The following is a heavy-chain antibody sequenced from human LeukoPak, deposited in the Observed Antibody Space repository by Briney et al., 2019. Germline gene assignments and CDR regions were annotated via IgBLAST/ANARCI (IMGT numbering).Heavy chain of an antibody. Sequence: PSQTLSLTCNVSGDSMSSGDYYWSWIRQPPGKGLEWIGYIYYSGTTYYNPALKSRVRISIDTSQNQFSLKVTSVTPADTAVYYCARDGRGFCSSTSCYGFDWGQGTLVTVSS. CDR3: ARDGRGFCSSTSCYGFD. D-gene: IGHD2-2*01. CDR2: IYYSGTT. CDR1: GDSMSSGDYY. J-gene: IGHJ4*02. V-gene: IGHV4-30-4*01.